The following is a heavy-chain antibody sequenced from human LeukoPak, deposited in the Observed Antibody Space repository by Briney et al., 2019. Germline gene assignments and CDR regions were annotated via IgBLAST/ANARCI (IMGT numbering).Heavy chain of an antibody. V-gene: IGHV3-30*18. D-gene: IGHD3-22*01. CDR3: AKDGDSSGYYPYYFDY. CDR1: GFTFSSYG. J-gene: IGHJ4*02. CDR2: ISYDGSNK. Sequence: PGRSLRLSCAASGFTFSSYGMHWVRQAPGKGLEWVAVISYDGSNKYYADSVKGRFTISRDNSKNTLYLQMNSLRAEDTAVYYCAKDGDSSGYYPYYFDYWGQGTLVTVSS.